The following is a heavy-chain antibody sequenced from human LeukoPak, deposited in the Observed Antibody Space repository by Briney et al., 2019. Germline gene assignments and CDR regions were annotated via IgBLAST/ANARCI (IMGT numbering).Heavy chain of an antibody. CDR2: INPNSGGT. V-gene: IGHV1-2*02. Sequence: ASVQISCKASGYTFTSYYTHWVRRAPGHGLEWMGWINPNSGGTNYAQKFQGRVTMTRDTSISTAYMELSRLRSDDTAGYYCARGKVVAGFFDYWGQGNLVAVSS. CDR3: ARGKVVAGFFDY. CDR1: GYTFTSYY. J-gene: IGHJ4*02. D-gene: IGHD6-19*01.